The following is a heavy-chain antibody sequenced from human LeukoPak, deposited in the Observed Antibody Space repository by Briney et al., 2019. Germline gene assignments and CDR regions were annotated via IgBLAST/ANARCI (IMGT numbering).Heavy chain of an antibody. V-gene: IGHV3-53*04. Sequence: GGSLRLSCAASGFTVSSNYMSWVRQAPGKGLEWVSVIYSSGSTYYADSVKGRFTISRHNSKNTLYLRMNSLRAEDTAVYYCASQVVPADVYGMDVWGQGTTVTVSS. J-gene: IGHJ6*02. CDR3: ASQVVPADVYGMDV. CDR1: GFTVSSNY. CDR2: IYSSGST. D-gene: IGHD2-2*01.